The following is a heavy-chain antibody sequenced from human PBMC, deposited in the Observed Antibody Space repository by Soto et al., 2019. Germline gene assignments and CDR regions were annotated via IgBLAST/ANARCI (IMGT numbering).Heavy chain of an antibody. CDR3: SRDRTYYYGMDV. CDR2: IYSGGST. V-gene: IGHV3-53*01. Sequence: PGGSLRLSCAASGFTVSSNYMSWVRQAPGKGLEWVSVIYSGGSTYYADSVKGRFTISRDNSKTTLYLQMNSLRAEDTAVYYCSRDRTYYYGMDVWGQGTTVTVSS. CDR1: GFTVSSNY. J-gene: IGHJ6*02.